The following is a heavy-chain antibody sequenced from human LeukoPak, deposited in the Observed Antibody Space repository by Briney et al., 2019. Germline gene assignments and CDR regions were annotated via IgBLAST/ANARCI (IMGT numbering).Heavy chain of an antibody. CDR3: ARVATPLYYYGMDV. CDR1: GYTFTSYA. Sequence: ASVKVSCKASGYTFTSYAMHWVRQAPGQRLEWMGWINAGNGNTKYSQKFQGRVTITRDTSASTAYMELSSLRSEDTAVYYCARVATPLYYYGMDVWGQGTTVTVSS. V-gene: IGHV1-3*01. D-gene: IGHD2-15*01. CDR2: INAGNGNT. J-gene: IGHJ6*02.